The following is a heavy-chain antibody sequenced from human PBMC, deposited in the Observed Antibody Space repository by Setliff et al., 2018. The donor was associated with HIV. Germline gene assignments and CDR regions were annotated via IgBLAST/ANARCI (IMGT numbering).Heavy chain of an antibody. V-gene: IGHV4-34*01. CDR3: ARYSTLTTNFDY. CDR1: GGSFSNYY. J-gene: IGHJ4*02. D-gene: IGHD4-17*01. Sequence: PSETLSLTCTDYGGSFSNYYTNWIRQPPGKGLEWIAELSPSGTTRYNPSLQSRVTISLNTSNNQFSLKLTFVTAADTAVYYFARYSTLTTNFDYWGQGTLVTVSS. CDR2: LSPSGTT.